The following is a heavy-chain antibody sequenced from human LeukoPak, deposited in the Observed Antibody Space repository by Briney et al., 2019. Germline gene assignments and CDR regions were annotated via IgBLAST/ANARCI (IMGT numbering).Heavy chain of an antibody. V-gene: IGHV4-30-2*01. CDR1: GGSISSGGYY. CDR2: IYHSGST. CDR3: ARGPSDILTGYHPQSYYYYMDV. Sequence: SETLSLTCTVSGGSISSGGYYWSWIRQPPGKGLEWIGYIYHSGSTYYNPSLKSRVTISVDRSKNQFSLKLSSVTAADTAVYYCARGPSDILTGYHPQSYYYYMDVWGKGTTVTVSS. D-gene: IGHD3-9*01. J-gene: IGHJ6*03.